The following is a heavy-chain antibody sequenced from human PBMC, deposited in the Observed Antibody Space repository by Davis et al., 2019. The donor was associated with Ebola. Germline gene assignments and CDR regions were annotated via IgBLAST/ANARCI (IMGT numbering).Heavy chain of an antibody. CDR1: GGSISSSSYY. J-gene: IGHJ6*03. V-gene: IGHV4-39*07. CDR2: IYYSGST. CDR3: ARVDSGWVYYYYYMDV. D-gene: IGHD6-19*01. Sequence: PSETLSLTCTVSGGSISSSSYYWGWIRQPPGKGLEWIGSIYYSGSTYYNPSLKSRVTISVDTSKNQFSLKLSSVTAADTAVYYCARVDSGWVYYYYYMDVWGKGTTVTVSS.